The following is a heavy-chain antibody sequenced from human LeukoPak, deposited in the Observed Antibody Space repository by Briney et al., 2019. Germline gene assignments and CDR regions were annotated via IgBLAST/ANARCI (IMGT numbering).Heavy chain of an antibody. V-gene: IGHV3-30*18. CDR3: AKDINDYGDYEDSSPFDY. D-gene: IGHD4-17*01. CDR1: GFTFSNAW. J-gene: IGHJ4*02. Sequence: GGSLRLSCAASGFTFSNAWMSWVRQAPGKGLEWVAVISYDGSNKYYADSVKGRFTISRDNSKNTLYLQMNSLRAEDTAVYYCAKDINDYGDYEDSSPFDYWGQGTLVTVSS. CDR2: ISYDGSNK.